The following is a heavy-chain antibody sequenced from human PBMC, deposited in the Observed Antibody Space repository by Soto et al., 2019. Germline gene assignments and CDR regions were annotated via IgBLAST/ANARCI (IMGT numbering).Heavy chain of an antibody. CDR2: ISYDGSNK. CDR3: AKGLYNWNQIDY. Sequence: GGSLRLSCAASGLTFSSYGMHWVRRAPGKGLEWVAVISYDGSNKYYADSVKGRFTISRDNSKSTLYLQMNSLRAEDTAVYYCAKGLYNWNQIDYWGQGTLVTVSS. CDR1: GLTFSSYG. D-gene: IGHD1-20*01. V-gene: IGHV3-30*18. J-gene: IGHJ4*02.